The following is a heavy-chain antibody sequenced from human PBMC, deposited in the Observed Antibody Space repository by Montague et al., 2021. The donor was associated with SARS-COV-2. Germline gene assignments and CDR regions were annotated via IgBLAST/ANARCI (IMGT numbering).Heavy chain of an antibody. D-gene: IGHD5-18*01. V-gene: IGHV4-59*08. CDR3: AGLGRPDGYSYGFGV. CDR1: GGSISSYY. Sequence: SETLSLTCTVSGGSISSYYWSWIRQPPGKGLEWIGYIYYGGSTNXNPSLKRRVIMSVDTSTTQFSLRLTSVTAADTAAYYCAGLGRPDGYSYGFGVWGQGTLVTVSS. CDR2: IYYGGST. J-gene: IGHJ4*02.